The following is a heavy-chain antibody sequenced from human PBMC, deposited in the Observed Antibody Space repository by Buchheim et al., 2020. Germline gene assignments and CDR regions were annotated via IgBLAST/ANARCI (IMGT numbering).Heavy chain of an antibody. V-gene: IGHV3-23*01. D-gene: IGHD2-15*01. J-gene: IGHJ6*02. CDR1: GFTFGSYA. CDR2: ISGSGGST. Sequence: VQLLESGGGLVQPGGSLRLSCAASGFTFGSYAMSWVRQAPGKGLEWVSAISGSGGSTYYADSVKGRFTISRDNSKNTLYLQMNSLRAEDTAVYYCAKSGSYCSGGSCYSESYYYYGMDVWGQGTT. CDR3: AKSGSYCSGGSCYSESYYYYGMDV.